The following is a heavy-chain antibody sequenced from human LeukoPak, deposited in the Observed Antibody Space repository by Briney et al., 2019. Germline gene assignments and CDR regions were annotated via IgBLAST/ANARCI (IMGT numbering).Heavy chain of an antibody. CDR3: AREGDSGYVDY. CDR2: IYYSGST. J-gene: IGHJ4*02. Sequence: SSETLSLTCTVSGGSISSYYWSWIRQPPGGGLEWIGYIYYSGSTNYNPSLKSRVTISVDTSKNQFSLKLSSVTAADTAAYYCAREGDSGYVDYWGQGTLVTVSS. CDR1: GGSISSYY. D-gene: IGHD1-26*01. V-gene: IGHV4-59*01.